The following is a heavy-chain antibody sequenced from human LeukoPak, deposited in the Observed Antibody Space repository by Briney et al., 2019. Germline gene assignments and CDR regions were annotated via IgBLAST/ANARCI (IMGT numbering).Heavy chain of an antibody. CDR3: ARDTSGKSGWHYFDY. CDR1: GFTLSSYW. CDR2: IKQDGSEK. Sequence: GGSLRLSCAASGFTLSSYWMTWVRQAPGKGLDSVANIKQDGSEKYYVDSVKGRFTISRDNAQNSLYLQMNSLRAEDTAVYYCARDTSGKSGWHYFDYWGQGTLVTVAS. J-gene: IGHJ4*02. D-gene: IGHD6-19*01. V-gene: IGHV3-7*01.